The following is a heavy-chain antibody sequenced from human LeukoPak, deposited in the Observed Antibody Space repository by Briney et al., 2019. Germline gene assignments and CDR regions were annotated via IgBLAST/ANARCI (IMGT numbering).Heavy chain of an antibody. CDR3: ARGGSKFDY. CDR2: INFDGSNK. CDR1: GFTFSRHA. D-gene: IGHD3-16*01. V-gene: IGHV3-30*04. Sequence: PGGSLRLSCSGAGFTFSRHAMHWVRQAPGKGLEWVASINFDGSNKYYPDSVKGRFTISRDNSESTLYLQMNTLRAEDTAVYYCARGGSKFDYWGQGTLVTVSS. J-gene: IGHJ4*02.